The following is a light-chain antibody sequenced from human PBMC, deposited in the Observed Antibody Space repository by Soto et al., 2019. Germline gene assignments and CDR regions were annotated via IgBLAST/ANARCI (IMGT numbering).Light chain of an antibody. V-gene: IGKV3-20*01. CDR1: KSFRSSY. CDR3: QQYGDSVFT. J-gene: IGKJ3*01. Sequence: EIVLTQSPGTLSLSPGERATLSCRASKSFRSSYLTWYHQKPGQAPRLLIFGASSRATGTPDRISGSGSGTDYTLTINRLEPEDFGVYYCQQYGDSVFTFGPGTTVEIK. CDR2: GAS.